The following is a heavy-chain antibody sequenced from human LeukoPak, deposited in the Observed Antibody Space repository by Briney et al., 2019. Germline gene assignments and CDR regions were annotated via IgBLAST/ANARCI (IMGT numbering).Heavy chain of an antibody. Sequence: SGTLSLTCTVSGGSISGHYWSWIRQPPGKGLEWIGYMYYSGSANYNPSLKSRVSISVDTSKNQFSLKLSSVTATDTAVYYCARLLTGGLNDYWGQGTLVTVSS. V-gene: IGHV4-59*08. J-gene: IGHJ4*02. CDR1: GGSISGHY. D-gene: IGHD3-16*01. CDR3: ARLLTGGLNDY. CDR2: MYYSGSA.